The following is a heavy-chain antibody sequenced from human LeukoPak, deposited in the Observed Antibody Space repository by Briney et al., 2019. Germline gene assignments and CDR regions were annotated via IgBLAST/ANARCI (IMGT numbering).Heavy chain of an antibody. CDR3: ARHVAISPGDVFYDY. CDR1: GYSISNGYY. CDR2: IYHTGST. Sequence: PSETLSLTCTVSGYSISNGYYWGWIRQPPGKGLEWIGGIYHTGSTYYNPSLKSRVTISVDTSKNQFSLKLSSVTAADTAVYYCARHVAISPGDVFYDYWGQGTLVTVSS. V-gene: IGHV4-38-2*02. J-gene: IGHJ4*02. D-gene: IGHD2-21*01.